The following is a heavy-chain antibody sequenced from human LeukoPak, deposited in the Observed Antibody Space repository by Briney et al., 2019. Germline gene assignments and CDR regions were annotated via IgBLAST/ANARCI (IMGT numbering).Heavy chain of an antibody. CDR1: GGSISSYY. CDR2: IYYSGST. V-gene: IGHV4-59*01. J-gene: IGHJ5*02. Sequence: SETLSLTCTVSGGSISSYYWSWIRQPPGKGLEWIGYIYYSGSTNYNPSLKSRVTISVDTSKNQFSLKLSSVTAADTAVYYCAGTLPTNWFDPWGQGTLVTVSS. CDR3: AGTLPTNWFDP. D-gene: IGHD4-17*01.